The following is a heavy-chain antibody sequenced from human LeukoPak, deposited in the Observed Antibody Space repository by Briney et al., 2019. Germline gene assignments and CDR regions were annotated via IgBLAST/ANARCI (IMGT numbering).Heavy chain of an antibody. V-gene: IGHV1-69*05. J-gene: IGHJ3*02. CDR3: ASYDSSGTKGAFDI. Sequence: SVKVSCKASGGTFSSYAISWVRPAPGQGREWMGRIIAIIGTANYAQKFQGRVTITTDESTSTAYMELSSLRSEDTAVYYCASYDSSGTKGAFDIWGQGTMVTVSS. CDR2: IIAIIGTA. CDR1: GGTFSSYA. D-gene: IGHD3-22*01.